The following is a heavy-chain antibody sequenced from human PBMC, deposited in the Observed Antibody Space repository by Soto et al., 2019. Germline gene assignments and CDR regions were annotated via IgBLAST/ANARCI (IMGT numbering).Heavy chain of an antibody. Sequence: SLRLSCAASGFTFSSYGMHWVRQAPGKGLEWVAVISYDGSNKYYADSVKGRFTISRDNSKDTLYLQMNSLRAEDTAVYYCAKLITSSSPFDYWGQGTLVTVSS. V-gene: IGHV3-30*18. CDR2: ISYDGSNK. CDR3: AKLITSSSPFDY. J-gene: IGHJ4*02. CDR1: GFTFSSYG. D-gene: IGHD6-13*01.